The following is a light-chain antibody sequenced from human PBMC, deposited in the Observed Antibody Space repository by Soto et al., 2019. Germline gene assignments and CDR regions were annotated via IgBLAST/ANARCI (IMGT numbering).Light chain of an antibody. J-gene: IGKJ3*01. CDR1: QAISSH. V-gene: IGKV1-9*01. CDR2: GAS. CDR3: QQLNSYPLT. Sequence: DIQLTQSPSFLSASVGGRVTITCRASQAISSHLAWYQQKPGKAPNILIYGASTLQSGVPSRFSGSGSGTQFTLTISSLQPEDFATYYCQQLNSYPLTFGPGTTVDIK.